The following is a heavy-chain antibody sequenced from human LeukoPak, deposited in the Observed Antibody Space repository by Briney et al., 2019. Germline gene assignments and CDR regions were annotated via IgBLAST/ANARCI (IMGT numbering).Heavy chain of an antibody. V-gene: IGHV3-48*03. CDR3: AREYYDYVWGSYRYNYFDY. D-gene: IGHD3-16*02. Sequence: GGSLRLSCAASGFTFSSYEMNWVRQAPGKGLEWVSYISSSGSTIYYADSVKGRFTISRDNAKNSLYLQMNSLRAEDTAVYYCAREYYDYVWGSYRYNYFDYWGQGTLVTVSS. J-gene: IGHJ4*02. CDR1: GFTFSSYE. CDR2: ISSSGSTI.